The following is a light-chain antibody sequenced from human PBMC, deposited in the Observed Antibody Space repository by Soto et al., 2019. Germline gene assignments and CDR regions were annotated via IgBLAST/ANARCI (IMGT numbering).Light chain of an antibody. J-gene: IGKJ4*02. Sequence: EIVLTQSPATLSLSPGERVTLSCRASQSITNHLAWYQHKAGQPPRLLIYDASNRATGIPARFSGSGFGTDFTLNISSLEPEDFAVYYCQHRGDWPPGATFGAGTRVE. CDR2: DAS. CDR1: QSITNH. CDR3: QHRGDWPPGAT. V-gene: IGKV3-11*01.